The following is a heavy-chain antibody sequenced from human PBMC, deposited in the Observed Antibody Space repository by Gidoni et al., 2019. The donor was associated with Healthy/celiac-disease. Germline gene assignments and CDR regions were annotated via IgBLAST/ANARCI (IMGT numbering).Heavy chain of an antibody. D-gene: IGHD5-18*01. CDR3: AKDMGYRNTPLDY. CDR1: GFTFDDYA. Sequence: EVQLVESGGGLVQPGRSLRRSCAASGFTFDDYAMHWVRQAPGKGLEWVSGISWNSGSIGYADSVKGRFTISRDNAKNSLYLQMNSLRAEDTALYYCAKDMGYRNTPLDYWGQGTLVTVSS. V-gene: IGHV3-9*01. CDR2: ISWNSGSI. J-gene: IGHJ4*02.